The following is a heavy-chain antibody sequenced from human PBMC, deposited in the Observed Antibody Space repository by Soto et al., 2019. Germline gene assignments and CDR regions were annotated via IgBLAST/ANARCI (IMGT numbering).Heavy chain of an antibody. J-gene: IGHJ4*02. Sequence: PSETLSLTCTVSGGSISSGDYYWSWIRQPPGKGLEWIGYIYYSGSTYYNPSLKSRVTISVDTSKNQFSLKLSSVTAADTAVYYCARTGRDYYDSSGYYYFDYWGPGTLVTVSS. D-gene: IGHD3-22*01. V-gene: IGHV4-30-4*01. CDR2: IYYSGST. CDR3: ARTGRDYYDSSGYYYFDY. CDR1: GGSISSGDYY.